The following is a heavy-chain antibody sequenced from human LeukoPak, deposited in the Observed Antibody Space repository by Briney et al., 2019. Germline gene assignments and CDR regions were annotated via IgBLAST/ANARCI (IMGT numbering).Heavy chain of an antibody. D-gene: IGHD3-22*01. CDR2: ISSSSSYI. V-gene: IGHV3-21*01. Sequence: GGSLRLSCAASGFTFSSYSMNWVRQAPGKGLEWVSSISSSSSYIYYADSVKGRFTISRDNSKNTLYLQMNSLRAEDTAVYYCAKDNYYDSSGAFDIWGQGTMVTVSS. CDR1: GFTFSSYS. J-gene: IGHJ3*02. CDR3: AKDNYYDSSGAFDI.